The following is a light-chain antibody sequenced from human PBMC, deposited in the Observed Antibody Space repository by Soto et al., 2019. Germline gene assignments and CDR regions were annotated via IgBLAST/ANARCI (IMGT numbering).Light chain of an antibody. CDR1: QSISSW. V-gene: IGKV1-5*01. CDR2: DAS. CDR3: QQYNNYPKT. Sequence: DIQMTQYPSTLSASVGDRVTITCRASQSISSWLAWYQQKPGKAPKLLIYDASSLESGVPSRFSGSGSGTEFTLTISSLQPDDFATYYCQQYNNYPKTFGHGTKVEIK. J-gene: IGKJ1*01.